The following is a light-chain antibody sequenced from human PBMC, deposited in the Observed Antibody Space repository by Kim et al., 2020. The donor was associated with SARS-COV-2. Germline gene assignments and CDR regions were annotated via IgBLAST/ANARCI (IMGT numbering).Light chain of an antibody. CDR3: HQYAASPRT. CDR1: QSVSSNY. CDR2: GAS. J-gene: IGKJ1*01. Sequence: SPGERATPSCRASQSVSSNYLAWYQRKPGQAPRLLIYGASNRATDIPDRFSGSGSGTDFILTISSLGPEDFAVYYCHQYAASPRTFGQGTKVDIK. V-gene: IGKV3-20*01.